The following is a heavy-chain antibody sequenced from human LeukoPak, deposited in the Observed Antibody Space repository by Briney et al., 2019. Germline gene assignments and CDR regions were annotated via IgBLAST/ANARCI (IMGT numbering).Heavy chain of an antibody. CDR3: ARTYYYDSSGYYYVGYFDY. CDR2: IKQDGSEK. Sequence: GGSLRLSCAASGFTFSSYWMSWVRQAPGKGLEWVANIKQDGSEKYYVDSVKGRFTISRDNAKNSLYLQMNSLRAEDTAVYYCARTYYYDSSGYYYVGYFDYWGQGTLATVSS. V-gene: IGHV3-7*01. D-gene: IGHD3-22*01. CDR1: GFTFSSYW. J-gene: IGHJ4*02.